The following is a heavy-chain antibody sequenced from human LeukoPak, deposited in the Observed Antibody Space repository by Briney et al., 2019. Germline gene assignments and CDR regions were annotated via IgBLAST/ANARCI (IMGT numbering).Heavy chain of an antibody. CDR3: ARGFRAADLYYFDY. CDR2: INPNSGGT. CDR1: GYTFTGYY. J-gene: IGHJ4*02. Sequence: GASVKVSCKASGYTFTGYYMHWVRQAPGQGLEWMGRINPNSGGTNYAQKFQGRVTMTRDTSISTAYMELSRLRSDDTAVYYCARGFRAADLYYFDYWGQGTLVTVSS. V-gene: IGHV1-2*06. D-gene: IGHD6-13*01.